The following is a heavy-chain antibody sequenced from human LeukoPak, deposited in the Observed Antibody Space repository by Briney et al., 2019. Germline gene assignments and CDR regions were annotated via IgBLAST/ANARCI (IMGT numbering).Heavy chain of an antibody. J-gene: IGHJ4*02. V-gene: IGHV4-39*07. CDR1: GGSISSSSYY. D-gene: IGHD6-6*01. CDR2: IYYSGST. CDR3: AREGSQLDFDY. Sequence: PSETLSLTCTVSGGSISSSSYYWGWIRQPPGKGLEWIGSIYYSGSTYYNPSLKSRVTISVDTSKNQFSLKLSSVTAADTAVYYCAREGSQLDFDYWGQGTLVTVSS.